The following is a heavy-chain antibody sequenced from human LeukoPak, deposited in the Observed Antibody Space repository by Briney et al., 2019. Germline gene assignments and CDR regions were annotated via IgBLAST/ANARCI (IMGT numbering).Heavy chain of an antibody. CDR3: TRVGTIFGVVIIWYFAL. Sequence: ASVKVSCKASGYTFTGYYMHWVRQAPGQGLEWMGWINPNSGGTNYAQKFQGRVTMTRDTSISTAYMELSRLRSDDTAVYYSTRVGTIFGVVIIWYFALWGRGTLVTVSS. D-gene: IGHD3-3*01. CDR1: GYTFTGYY. V-gene: IGHV1-2*02. CDR2: INPNSGGT. J-gene: IGHJ2*01.